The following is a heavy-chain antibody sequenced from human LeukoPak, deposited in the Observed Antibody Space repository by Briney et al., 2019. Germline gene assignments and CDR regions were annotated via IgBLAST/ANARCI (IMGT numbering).Heavy chain of an antibody. Sequence: SQTLSLTCAISGDSVSTNSVAWNWIRQSPSGGLEWLGKTRYRSKWYSDYAVSVKSRITINPDTSKNQFSLQLNSVTPEDTAVYYCARDSNWGFDYWGQGTLVTDSS. J-gene: IGHJ4*02. CDR2: TRYRSKWYS. CDR1: GDSVSTNSVA. V-gene: IGHV6-1*01. CDR3: ARDSNWGFDY. D-gene: IGHD7-27*01.